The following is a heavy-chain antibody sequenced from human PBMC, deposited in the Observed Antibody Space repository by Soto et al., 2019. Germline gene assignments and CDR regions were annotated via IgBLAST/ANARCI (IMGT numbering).Heavy chain of an antibody. Sequence: QVQLQESGPGLVKPSQTLSLTCTVSGGSISSGGYYWSWIRQHPGKGLEWIGYIYYSGSTYYNPSLKSRVTISGDTSKNQFSLKLSAVTAADTAVYYCARHCSSTSCFDYYGMDVWGQGTTVTVSS. CDR2: IYYSGST. J-gene: IGHJ6*02. CDR3: ARHCSSTSCFDYYGMDV. CDR1: GGSISSGGYY. D-gene: IGHD2-2*01. V-gene: IGHV4-31*03.